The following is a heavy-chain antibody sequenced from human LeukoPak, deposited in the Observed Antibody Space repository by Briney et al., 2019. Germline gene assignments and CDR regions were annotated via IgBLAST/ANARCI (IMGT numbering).Heavy chain of an antibody. CDR1: GYTFTDYY. CDR3: AREENSGGYYRRQLVDY. D-gene: IGHD3-22*01. J-gene: IGHJ4*02. V-gene: IGHV1-2*02. CDR2: LNPITGGT. Sequence: VDSVKVSCKTSGYTFTDYYLHWMRQAPGQGLEWMGWLNPITGGTKFAQKFQGRVTMTRDTSISTAYMELSRLIFDDTAIYYCAREENSGGYYRRQLVDYWGQGTLVTVSP.